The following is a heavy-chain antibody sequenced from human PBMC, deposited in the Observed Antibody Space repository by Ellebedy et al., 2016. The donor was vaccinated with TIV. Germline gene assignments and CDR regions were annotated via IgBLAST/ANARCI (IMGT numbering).Heavy chain of an antibody. D-gene: IGHD3-10*01. V-gene: IGHV1-18*01. CDR2: VSANNGDT. CDR3: ARDFYYYGSGSWDDTFDI. CDR1: GYTFASYG. J-gene: IGHJ3*02. Sequence: AASVKVSCKASGYTFASYGVSWVRQAPGQGLEWMGWVSANNGDTNYAQKLQGRVNMTTDTYTSTADMDLTSLRSDDTAVYYCARDFYYYGSGSWDDTFDIWGQGTMVTVSS.